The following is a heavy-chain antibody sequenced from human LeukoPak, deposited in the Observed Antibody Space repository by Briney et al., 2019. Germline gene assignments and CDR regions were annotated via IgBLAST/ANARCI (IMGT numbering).Heavy chain of an antibody. CDR3: AKDQDGSGRGGFDY. D-gene: IGHD3-10*01. CDR1: GFTFSSYA. V-gene: IGHV3-23*01. J-gene: IGHJ4*02. CDR2: ISGSGGST. Sequence: GGSLRLSCAASGFTFSSYAMSWVRQAPGKGLEWVSAISGSGGSTYCADSVKGRFTISRDNSKNTLYLQMNSLRAEDTAVYYCAKDQDGSGRGGFDYWGQGTLVTVSS.